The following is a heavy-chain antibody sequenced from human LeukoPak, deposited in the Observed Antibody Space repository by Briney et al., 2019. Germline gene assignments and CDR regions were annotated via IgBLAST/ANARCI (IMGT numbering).Heavy chain of an antibody. CDR3: ARLGSSWNFDY. D-gene: IGHD6-13*01. Sequence: LGESLKISCKGSGYSFSSYWIGLVRQMPGKGLEWMGIINPGDSDTRYSPSFQGQVTISADKSISTAYLQWSSLKDSDTAIYYCARLGSSWNFDYWGHGTLVTVSS. J-gene: IGHJ4*01. CDR2: INPGDSDT. CDR1: GYSFSSYW. V-gene: IGHV5-51*01.